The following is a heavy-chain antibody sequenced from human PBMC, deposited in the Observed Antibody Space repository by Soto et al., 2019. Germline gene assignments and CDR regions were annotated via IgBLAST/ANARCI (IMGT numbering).Heavy chain of an antibody. CDR3: VRQAKLTSVTANVGFYYGLDI. J-gene: IGHJ6*02. CDR1: EYSFTTYY. D-gene: IGHD4-4*01. V-gene: IGHV3-23*01. CDR2: IGGSGSGT. Sequence: GESLKISCKESEYSFTTYYINWVRQAPGKGLEWVSSIGGSGSGTYYADSVKGRFIISRDNSKNTLYLQTDNLRPEDTAVYFCVRQAKLTSVTANVGFYYGLDIWGQGTTVTVSS.